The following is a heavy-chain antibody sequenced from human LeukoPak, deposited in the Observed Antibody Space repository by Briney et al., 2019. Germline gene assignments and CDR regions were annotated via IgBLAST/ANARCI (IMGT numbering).Heavy chain of an antibody. CDR2: FDPEDGET. CDR3: ATVVITTFNFDY. Sequence: ASVKVSCKVSGYTLTELSMHWVRQAPGKGLEWMGGFDPEDGETIYAQKFQGRVTMIEDTSTDTAYMELSSLRSEDTAVYYCATVVITTFNFDYWGQGTLVTVSS. J-gene: IGHJ4*02. V-gene: IGHV1-24*01. CDR1: GYTLTELS. D-gene: IGHD3-22*01.